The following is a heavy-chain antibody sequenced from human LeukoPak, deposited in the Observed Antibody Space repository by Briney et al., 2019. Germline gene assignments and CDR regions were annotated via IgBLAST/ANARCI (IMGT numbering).Heavy chain of an antibody. D-gene: IGHD2-2*01. V-gene: IGHV4-4*07. CDR2: IYTSGST. CDR3: ARDPTRHCSSTSCYQRAFDI. CDR1: GGSISSYY. Sequence: SETLFLTCTVSGGSISSYYWSWIRQPAGKGLEWIGRIYTSGSTNYNPSLKSRVTMSVDTSKNQFSLKLSSVTAADTAVYYCARDPTRHCSSTSCYQRAFDIWGQGTMVTVSS. J-gene: IGHJ3*02.